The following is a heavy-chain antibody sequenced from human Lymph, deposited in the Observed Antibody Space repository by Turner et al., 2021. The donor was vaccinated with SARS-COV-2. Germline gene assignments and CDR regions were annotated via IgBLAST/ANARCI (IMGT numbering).Heavy chain of an antibody. CDR2: FDPEDGEI. Sequence: QVQLVQSGAEVKKPGASVKVSCKVSGYTLPELSMHWVRQAPGIGLEWMGGFDPEDGEIIYAQKFQGRVTMTEDTSTDTAYMELSSLRSEDTAVYYCATVLCTGSSCYYYGMDVWGQGTTGTVSS. D-gene: IGHD2-15*01. CDR1: GYTLPELS. CDR3: ATVLCTGSSCYYYGMDV. V-gene: IGHV1-24*01. J-gene: IGHJ6*02.